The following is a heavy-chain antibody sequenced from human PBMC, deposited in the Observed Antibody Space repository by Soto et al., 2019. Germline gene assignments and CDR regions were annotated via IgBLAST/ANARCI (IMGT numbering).Heavy chain of an antibody. CDR2: ISGSGGST. J-gene: IGHJ4*02. D-gene: IGHD2-2*01. Sequence: GGSLRLSCAASGFTFSSYAMSWVRQAPGKGLEWVSAISGSGGSTYYADSVKGRFTISRDNSKNTLYLQMNSLRAEDTAVYYCAKAGRTLDEVPAAPFDYWGQGTLVTVSS. CDR1: GFTFSSYA. CDR3: AKAGRTLDEVPAAPFDY. V-gene: IGHV3-23*01.